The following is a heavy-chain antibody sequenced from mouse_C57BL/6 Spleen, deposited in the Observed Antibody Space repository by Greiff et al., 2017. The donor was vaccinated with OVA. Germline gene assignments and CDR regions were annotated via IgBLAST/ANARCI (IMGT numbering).Heavy chain of an antibody. J-gene: IGHJ1*03. V-gene: IGHV5-6*01. CDR3: ARLEGYFDV. Sequence: EVHLVESGGDLVKPGGSLKLSCAASGFTFSSYGMSWVRQTPDKRLEWVATISSGGSYTYYPDSVKGRFTISRDNAKNTLYLQMSRLTSEDTAMYYCARLEGYFDVWGTGTTVTVSS. CDR1: GFTFSSYG. CDR2: ISSGGSYT.